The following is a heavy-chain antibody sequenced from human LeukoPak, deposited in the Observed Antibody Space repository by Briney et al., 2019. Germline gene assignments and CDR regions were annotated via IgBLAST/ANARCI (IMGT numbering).Heavy chain of an antibody. CDR3: ASYHFTRRAFDP. CDR1: GGTFSSYA. J-gene: IGHJ5*02. D-gene: IGHD3/OR15-3a*01. V-gene: IGHV1-3*01. Sequence: ASVKVSCKASGGTFSSYAISWVRQAPGQRLEWMGWINAGNGNTKYSQKFQGRVTITRDTSASTAYMELSSLRSEGTAVYYCASYHFTRRAFDPWGQGTLVTVSS. CDR2: INAGNGNT.